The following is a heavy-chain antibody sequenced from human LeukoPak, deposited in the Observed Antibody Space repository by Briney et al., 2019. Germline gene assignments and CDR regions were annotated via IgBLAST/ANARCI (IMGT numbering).Heavy chain of an antibody. V-gene: IGHV3-33*05. J-gene: IGHJ4*02. CDR3: ARDLGPCHYYDSSGYCDY. D-gene: IGHD3-22*01. CDR2: ISYHGSIK. CDR1: GFTFTDYG. Sequence: GGALRVSSAASGFTFTDYGMHWVRQAPGEGLGWVALISYHGSIKYYADSVKGRFTVSRDNSKNSLYLQMNSLRAEDTAVYYCARDLGPCHYYDSSGYCDYWGQGTLVTVSS.